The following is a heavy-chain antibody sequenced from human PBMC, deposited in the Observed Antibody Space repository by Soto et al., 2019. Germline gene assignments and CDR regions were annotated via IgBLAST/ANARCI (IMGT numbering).Heavy chain of an antibody. CDR2: INAGNGNT. CDR1: GDTFNSYA. CDR3: ARGGVYFFGEAY. V-gene: IGHV1-3*01. J-gene: IGHJ4*02. Sequence: GTSAKVSCKASGDTFNSYAMHWVRQAPGQRLEWMGWINAGNGNTKYSQKFQGRVTITRDTSAGTAYMELSSLRSEDTAVYYCARGGVYFFGEAYWGKGTLVTVSS. D-gene: IGHD2-8*02.